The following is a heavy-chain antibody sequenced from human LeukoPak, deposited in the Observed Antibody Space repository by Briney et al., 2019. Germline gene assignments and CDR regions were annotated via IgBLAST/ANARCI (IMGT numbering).Heavy chain of an antibody. CDR1: GGSFSGYY. V-gene: IGHV4-34*01. J-gene: IGHJ4*02. Sequence: SETLSLTCAVYGGSFSGYYWSWIRQPPGKGLEWIGEINHSGSTNYNPSLKSRVTISVDTSENQFSLKLSSVTAADTAVYYCARVVVPAATTYYFDYWGQGTLVTVSS. CDR3: ARVVVPAATTYYFDY. D-gene: IGHD2-2*01. CDR2: INHSGST.